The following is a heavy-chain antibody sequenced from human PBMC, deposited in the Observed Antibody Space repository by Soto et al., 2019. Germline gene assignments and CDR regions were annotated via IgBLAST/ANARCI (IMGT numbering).Heavy chain of an antibody. CDR1: GLTVRGKKY. Sequence: DVQLVASGGGLIQRGGSLRLSCAALGLTVRGKKYITWVRQAPGKGLEWVSALYDVDGTYYADSAKGRFTISRDNSNNIIYLQMNSLGPDDTAVYYCASWLEREHAYDIWGLGTMVTVSS. D-gene: IGHD1-1*01. CDR2: LYDVDGT. V-gene: IGHV3-53*01. J-gene: IGHJ3*02. CDR3: ASWLEREHAYDI.